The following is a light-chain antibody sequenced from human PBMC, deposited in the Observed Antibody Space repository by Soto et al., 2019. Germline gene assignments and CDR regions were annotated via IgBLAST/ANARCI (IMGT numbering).Light chain of an antibody. V-gene: IGLV1-40*01. Sequence: QSVLTQPPSVSGAPGQRVTISCTGSSSNIGAGYDVHWYHQLPGTSPKVLIYGNSNRPSGVPDRFSGSKSGTSASLAITGLQAEDEADYYCQSSDSSLSGSVFGTGTKVTDL. CDR3: QSSDSSLSGSV. CDR1: SSNIGAGYD. CDR2: GNS. J-gene: IGLJ1*01.